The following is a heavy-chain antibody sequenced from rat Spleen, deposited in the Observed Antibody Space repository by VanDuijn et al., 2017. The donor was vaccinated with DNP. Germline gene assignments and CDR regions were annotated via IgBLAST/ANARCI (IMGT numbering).Heavy chain of an antibody. J-gene: IGHJ4*01. D-gene: IGHD4-3*01. CDR2: IWSNGGT. CDR1: GLSLISIS. Sequence: QVQLKESGPGLVQPSQTLSLTCTVSGLSLISISVHWIRQPPGQGLDWMGVIWSNGGTDYNSTIKARLSISRDTSKSQVFLKMSSLQTEDTAMYFCSRSRIIRGPGVMDAWGQGTSVTVSS. CDR3: SRSRIIRGPGVMDA. V-gene: IGHV2-47*01.